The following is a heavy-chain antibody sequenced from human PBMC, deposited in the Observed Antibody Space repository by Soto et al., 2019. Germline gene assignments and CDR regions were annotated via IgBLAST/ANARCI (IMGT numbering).Heavy chain of an antibody. V-gene: IGHV1-58*01. CDR3: AADSMAAAGRGDYYYYGMDV. D-gene: IGHD6-13*01. CDR1: GFTFTSSA. CDR2: IVVGSGNT. J-gene: IGHJ6*02. Sequence: QMQLVQSGPEVKKPGTSVKVSCKASGFTFTSSAVQSVRQARGQRLEWIGWIVVGSGNTNYAQKFQERVTITRDMSTSTAYMELSSLRSEDTAVYYCAADSMAAAGRGDYYYYGMDVWGQGTTVTVSS.